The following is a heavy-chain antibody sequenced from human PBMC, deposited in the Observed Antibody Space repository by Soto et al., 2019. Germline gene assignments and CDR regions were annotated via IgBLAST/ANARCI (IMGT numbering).Heavy chain of an antibody. CDR2: IIPIFGTA. CDR1: GGTFSSYA. Sequence: QVQLVQSGAEVKKPGSSVKVSCKASGGTFSSYAISWVRQAPGQGLEWMGGIIPIFGTANYAQKFQGRVTITADESSSTAYMELSSLRSEDTVVYYFARGGYSYGYPNYYYYGMDVWGQGTTVTVSS. J-gene: IGHJ6*02. V-gene: IGHV1-69*01. D-gene: IGHD5-18*01. CDR3: ARGGYSYGYPNYYYYGMDV.